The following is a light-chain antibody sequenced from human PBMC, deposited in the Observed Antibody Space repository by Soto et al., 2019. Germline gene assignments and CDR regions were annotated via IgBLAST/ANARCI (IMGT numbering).Light chain of an antibody. Sequence: DIVLTQSPGTLSLSPGERATLSCRASQSVSSSYFGWYQQRLGQAPRLLIYGASSRATGIPDRFSGSGSGTDFTLTISRLEPEDFAVYYCQHYGGSSWTFGQGTKVEIK. CDR2: GAS. CDR3: QHYGGSSWT. V-gene: IGKV3-20*01. J-gene: IGKJ1*01. CDR1: QSVSSSY.